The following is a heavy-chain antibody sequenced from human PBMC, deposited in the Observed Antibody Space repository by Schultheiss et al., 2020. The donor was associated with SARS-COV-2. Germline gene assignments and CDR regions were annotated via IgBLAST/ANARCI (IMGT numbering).Heavy chain of an antibody. CDR1: GFSVSTNY. D-gene: IGHD2-15*01. CDR2: INPNGGWT. V-gene: IGHV3-74*01. CDR3: AAAPDCGGGSCHSYPYYGLDV. Sequence: GGSLRLSCAASGFSVSTNYMSWVRQAPGKGLVWVARINPNGGWTNYADSVRGRFTISRDNARNIVYLAMNSLRADDSASYYCAAAPDCGGGSCHSYPYYGLDVWGPGTTVTVSS. J-gene: IGHJ6*02.